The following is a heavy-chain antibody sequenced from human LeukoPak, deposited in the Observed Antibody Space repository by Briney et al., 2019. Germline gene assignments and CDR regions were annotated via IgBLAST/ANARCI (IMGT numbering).Heavy chain of an antibody. CDR1: GGSIRSSSYY. CDR2: IYYSWNT. V-gene: IGHV4-39*01. CDR3: ASEPLGYCSGGSCQGAFDI. D-gene: IGHD2-15*01. Sequence: SETLSLTCTVSGGSIRSSSYYWGWIRQPPGKGLEWIGSIYYSWNTYYNPSLKSRVTISADTSKNQFSLKLSSVTAADTAVYYCASEPLGYCSGGSCQGAFDIWGQGTMVTVSS. J-gene: IGHJ3*02.